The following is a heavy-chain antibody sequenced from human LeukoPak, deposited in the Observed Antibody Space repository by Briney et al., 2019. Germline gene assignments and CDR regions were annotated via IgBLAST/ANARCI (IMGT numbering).Heavy chain of an antibody. CDR1: GGSISSYY. V-gene: IGHV4-59*01. J-gene: IGHJ5*02. Sequence: SETLSLTCTVSGGSISSYYWSWIRQPPGKGLEWIGYIYYSGSTNYNTSLKSRVTIPVDTSKNQFSLKLSSVTAADTAVYYCARADYGSGSRFDPWGQGTLVTVSS. CDR3: ARADYGSGSRFDP. CDR2: IYYSGST. D-gene: IGHD3-10*01.